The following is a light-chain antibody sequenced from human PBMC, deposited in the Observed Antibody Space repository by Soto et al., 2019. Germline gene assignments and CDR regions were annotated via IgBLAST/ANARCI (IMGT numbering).Light chain of an antibody. V-gene: IGKV1-12*01. CDR2: AAS. J-gene: IGKJ4*01. CDR3: QQPNSFRLT. CDR1: HGICSL. Sequence: DIQMTQSPSSVSASVGDRVTITCRASHGICSLLAWYQQKPGKAPKLLIYAASSLQSWVPSRFSGSGSGTYLTLTISNVQPEDCATYYCQQPNSFRLTFGGGTEVEIK.